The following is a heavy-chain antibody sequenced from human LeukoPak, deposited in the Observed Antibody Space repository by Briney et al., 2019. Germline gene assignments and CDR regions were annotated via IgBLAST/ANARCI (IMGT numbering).Heavy chain of an antibody. V-gene: IGHV3-23*01. CDR1: GFTFSSYA. CDR2: ISGSGGST. D-gene: IGHD2-2*02. CDR3: AKSTAEYQLLYEDY. J-gene: IGHJ4*02. Sequence: GGSLRLSCAASGFTFSSYAMSWVRQAPGKGLEWVSAISGSGGSTYYADSVKGRFTISKDNSKNTLYLQMNSLRAEDTAVYYCAKSTAEYQLLYEDYWGQGTLVTVSS.